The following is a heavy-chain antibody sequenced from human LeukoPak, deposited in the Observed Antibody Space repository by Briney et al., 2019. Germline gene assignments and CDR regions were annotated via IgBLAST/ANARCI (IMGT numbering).Heavy chain of an antibody. D-gene: IGHD1-26*01. CDR3: ARHSASGSYFTRYYYYYMDV. J-gene: IGHJ6*03. CDR2: IYPGDSDT. Sequence: GASLQISCKGSGSSFTSYWIGWVRQLPGKGLEWMGIIYPGDSDTRYSPSFQGQVTISADKSISTAYLQLSSLKASDTAMYYCARHSASGSYFTRYYYYYMDVWGKGTTVTVSS. CDR1: GSSFTSYW. V-gene: IGHV5-51*01.